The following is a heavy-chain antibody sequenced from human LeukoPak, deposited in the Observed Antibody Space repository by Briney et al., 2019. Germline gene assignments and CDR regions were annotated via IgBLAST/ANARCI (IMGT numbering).Heavy chain of an antibody. CDR2: IRNVGNDK. Sequence: PGGSLRLSCAASGFTFDCCGMHWVRQAPGKGLEWVAFIRNVGNDKYYADSVKGRFFISRDNSKNTLSLQMNSLRTEDMALYYCAKHCGSSWVLPCFDYWGQGTLVTVSS. V-gene: IGHV3-30*02. D-gene: IGHD6-13*01. CDR3: AKHCGSSWVLPCFDY. J-gene: IGHJ4*02. CDR1: GFTFDCCG.